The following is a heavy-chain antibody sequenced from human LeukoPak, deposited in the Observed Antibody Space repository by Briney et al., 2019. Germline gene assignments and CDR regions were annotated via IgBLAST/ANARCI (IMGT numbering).Heavy chain of an antibody. CDR3: AGPYCSSSTCYSLTDF. CDR1: GFTFSIYR. CDR2: ISGSGGSI. V-gene: IGHV3-21*01. D-gene: IGHD2-15*01. J-gene: IGHJ4*02. Sequence: GGSLRLSCAASGFTFSIYRMNWVCQAPGKGLELVSSISGSGGSIYYADSVKGRFTISRDNAKSSLYLQMNSLRAEDTAVYYCAGPYCSSSTCYSLTDFWGQGTLVTVSS.